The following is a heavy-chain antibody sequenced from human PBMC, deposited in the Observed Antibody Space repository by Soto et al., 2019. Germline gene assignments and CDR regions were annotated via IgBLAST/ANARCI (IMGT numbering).Heavy chain of an antibody. D-gene: IGHD3-10*02. J-gene: IGHJ4*01. CDR1: GRSISGSY. Sequence: SETLSLTCSVSGRSISGSYWSWIRQSPGKGLEWLGYVYYTGSTNYSPSLRSRGSISVDTSKNEFSLRLSSVTAADTAVYFCAPCVAVLCSHIDYWGQVTQFTVSS. CDR2: VYYTGST. CDR3: APCVAVLCSHIDY. V-gene: IGHV4-59*01.